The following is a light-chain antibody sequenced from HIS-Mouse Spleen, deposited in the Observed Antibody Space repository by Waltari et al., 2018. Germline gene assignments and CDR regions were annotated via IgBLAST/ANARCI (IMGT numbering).Light chain of an antibody. CDR3: CSYAGSSTVV. Sequence: QSALTQPASVSGSPGQSITISCTGTSSDVGSYNLVSWYHQNPGKAPKRMIYEGSKRASGVCNRCSGSKSGNTASLTISGLQAEDDADYYCCSYAGSSTVVFGGGTKLTVL. V-gene: IGLV2-23*01. CDR2: EGS. J-gene: IGLJ2*01. CDR1: SSDVGSYNL.